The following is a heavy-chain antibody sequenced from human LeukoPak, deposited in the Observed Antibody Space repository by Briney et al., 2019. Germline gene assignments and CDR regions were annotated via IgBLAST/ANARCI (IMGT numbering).Heavy chain of an antibody. D-gene: IGHD5-12*01. CDR3: ARSDVDMAA. V-gene: IGHV3-30*03. CDR1: GFTFSTHG. Sequence: GGSLRLSCAASGFTFSTHGMHWVRQAPRTRLEWPAVISNDGSNKVYTDSVKGRFTISRDNSKNTLYLQMNSLRAEDTAVYYCARSDVDMAAWGQGTLVTVSS. CDR2: ISNDGSNK. J-gene: IGHJ5*02.